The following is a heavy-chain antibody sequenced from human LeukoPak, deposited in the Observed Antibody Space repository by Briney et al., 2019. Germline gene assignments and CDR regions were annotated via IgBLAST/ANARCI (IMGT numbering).Heavy chain of an antibody. Sequence: SETLSLTCAVYGGSFSSYYWSWIRQPPRKGLEWMGEINQGGSTNYNPSLKSRVTISIDTSKNQFSLKLSSVTAADTAVYYCARQDWFLNLYYYYYMDVWGKGTTVTVSS. V-gene: IGHV4-34*01. J-gene: IGHJ6*03. CDR2: INQGGST. CDR3: ARQDWFLNLYYYYYMDV. D-gene: IGHD3/OR15-3a*01. CDR1: GGSFSSYY.